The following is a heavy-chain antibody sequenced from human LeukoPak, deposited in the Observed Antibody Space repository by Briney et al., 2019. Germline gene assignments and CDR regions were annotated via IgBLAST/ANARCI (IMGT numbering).Heavy chain of an antibody. CDR3: ASRYYDSSGYYYFDY. Sequence: GGSLRLSCAASGFTFSDYYMSWIRQAPGKGLEWVSYISSSSSYTNYADSVKGRFTISRDNAKNSLYLQMNSLRAEDTAVYYCASRYYDSSGYYYFDYWGQGTLVAVSS. D-gene: IGHD3-22*01. V-gene: IGHV3-11*03. CDR1: GFTFSDYY. J-gene: IGHJ4*02. CDR2: ISSSSSYT.